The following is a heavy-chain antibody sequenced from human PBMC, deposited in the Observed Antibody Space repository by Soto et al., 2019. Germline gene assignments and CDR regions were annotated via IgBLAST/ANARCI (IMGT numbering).Heavy chain of an antibody. Sequence: QVPLVQSGAEVKKPGASVKVSCKASGYAFTSYAMHWVRQAPGQRLEWMGWINAGNGNTKYSQKFQGRVTITRDTSASTAYMELSSLRSEDTAVYYCAREVWDYYDSSGYYYFDYWGQGTLVTVSS. CDR2: INAGNGNT. D-gene: IGHD3-22*01. CDR3: AREVWDYYDSSGYYYFDY. CDR1: GYAFTSYA. V-gene: IGHV1-3*01. J-gene: IGHJ4*02.